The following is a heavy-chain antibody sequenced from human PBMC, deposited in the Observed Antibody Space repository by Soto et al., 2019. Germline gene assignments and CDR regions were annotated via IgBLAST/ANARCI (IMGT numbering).Heavy chain of an antibody. CDR3: ARLGYCTNGVCPYYFDY. CDR2: IYYSGST. J-gene: IGHJ4*02. V-gene: IGHV4-30-4*01. CDR1: GGSISSGDYY. D-gene: IGHD2-8*01. Sequence: NPSETLSLTCTVSGGSISSGDYYWSWIRQPPGKGLEWIGYIYYSGSTYYNPSLKSRVTISVDTSKNQFSLKLSSVTAADTAVYYCARLGYCTNGVCPYYFDYWGQRTLVTVSS.